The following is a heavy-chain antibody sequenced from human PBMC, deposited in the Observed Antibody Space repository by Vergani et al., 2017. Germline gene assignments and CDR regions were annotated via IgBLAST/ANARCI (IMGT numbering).Heavy chain of an antibody. CDR1: GFSFSSHA. J-gene: IGHJ6*03. Sequence: QVQLAESGGGRVQPGRSLRLSCAASGFSFSSHAIHWVRQAPGKGLEWVAVISNDGSKKYYADSVKGRFTISRDNSKNTLDLQMNSLRTQDTAVYYCAKAGSVTSGSLQYKLYMVVWGKGTTVTDS. V-gene: IGHV3-30*18. CDR2: ISNDGSKK. D-gene: IGHD3-10*01. CDR3: AKAGSVTSGSLQYKLYMVV.